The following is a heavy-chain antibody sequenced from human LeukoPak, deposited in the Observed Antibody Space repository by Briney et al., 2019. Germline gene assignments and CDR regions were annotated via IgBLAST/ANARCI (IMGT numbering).Heavy chain of an antibody. CDR1: GFTVSSDY. V-gene: IGHV3-53*01. J-gene: IGHJ4*02. CDR3: ARFDYPYYFDY. CDR2: IDSGGST. D-gene: IGHD3-9*01. Sequence: GGSLRLSCAPSGFTVSSDYMSWVRQAPGKGLEWVSLIDSGGSTYYADSVKGRFTLSRDNSMNTLYLQMNSLRAEDTAIYYCARFDYPYYFDYWGQGTLVTVSS.